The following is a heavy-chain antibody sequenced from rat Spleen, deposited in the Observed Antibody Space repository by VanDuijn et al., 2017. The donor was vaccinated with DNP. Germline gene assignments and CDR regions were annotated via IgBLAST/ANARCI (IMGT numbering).Heavy chain of an antibody. J-gene: IGHJ3*01. V-gene: IGHV2S12*01. CDR1: GFSLTTYG. D-gene: IGHD5-1*01. Sequence: QVQLRESGPGLVQPSQILSLTCTVSGFSLTTYGVNWVRQPPGRGLEWIAAISGDGGASYNSTLKPRLSISRDTSKSQVFLKMNSLRTEDTAVYFCTNGSPFTYWGQGTLVTVSS. CDR2: ISGDGGA. CDR3: TNGSPFTY.